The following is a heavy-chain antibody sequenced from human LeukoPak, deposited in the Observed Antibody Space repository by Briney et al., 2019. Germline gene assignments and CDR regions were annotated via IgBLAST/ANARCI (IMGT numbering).Heavy chain of an antibody. D-gene: IGHD6-19*01. Sequence: ASVKVSCKASGYTFTSYGISWVRQAPGQGLEWMGWISAYNGNTNYAQKLQGRVTMTTDTSTSTAYMELRSLRSDGTAVYYCARDFPSIAVAGNFDYWGQGTLVTVSS. CDR1: GYTFTSYG. CDR2: ISAYNGNT. CDR3: ARDFPSIAVAGNFDY. J-gene: IGHJ4*02. V-gene: IGHV1-18*01.